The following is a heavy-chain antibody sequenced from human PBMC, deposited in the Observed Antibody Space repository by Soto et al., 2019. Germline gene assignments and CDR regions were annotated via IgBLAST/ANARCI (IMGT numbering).Heavy chain of an antibody. D-gene: IGHD2-8*01. CDR3: ARQRARYCTNGVCYPVYYYYYGMDV. Sequence: SETLSLTCTVSGGSISSSSYYWGWIRQPPGKGLEWIGSIYYSGSTYYNPSLKSRVTISVDTSKNQFSLKLSSVTAADTAVYYCARQRARYCTNGVCYPVYYYYYGMDVWGQGTTVNVS. V-gene: IGHV4-39*01. J-gene: IGHJ6*02. CDR1: GGSISSSSYY. CDR2: IYYSGST.